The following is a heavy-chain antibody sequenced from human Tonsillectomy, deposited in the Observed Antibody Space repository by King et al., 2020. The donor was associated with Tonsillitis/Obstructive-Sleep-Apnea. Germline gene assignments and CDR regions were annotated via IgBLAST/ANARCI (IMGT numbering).Heavy chain of an antibody. D-gene: IGHD4-11*01. Sequence: TLQESGPTLVKPTQTLTLTCTFSGFSLSTSGVGVGWFRQPPGKALEWLALIYWDDDKRYSPSLKSRLTITKDTSKNQVVLTMTNMDPVDTATYYCAHRRGEDYRASGSNWFDPWGQGTLVTVSS. J-gene: IGHJ5*02. CDR1: GFSLSTSGVG. CDR3: AHRRGEDYRASGSNWFDP. CDR2: IYWDDDK. V-gene: IGHV2-5*02.